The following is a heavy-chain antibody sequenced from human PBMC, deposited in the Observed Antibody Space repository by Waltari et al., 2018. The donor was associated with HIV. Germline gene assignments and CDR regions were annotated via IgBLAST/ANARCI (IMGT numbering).Heavy chain of an antibody. CDR2: IYSGVST. V-gene: IGHV3-53*02. D-gene: IGHD4-17*01. J-gene: IGHJ4*02. Sequence: EVQLVETGGGLIQPGGSLRLSCAASGFTVSSNYMSWVRQAPGKGLEWVSVIYSGVSTYYADSVKGRFTISRDNSKNTLYLQMNSLRAEDTAVYYCARVSSRSPYGGGRYFDYWGQGTLVTVSS. CDR1: GFTVSSNY. CDR3: ARVSSRSPYGGGRYFDY.